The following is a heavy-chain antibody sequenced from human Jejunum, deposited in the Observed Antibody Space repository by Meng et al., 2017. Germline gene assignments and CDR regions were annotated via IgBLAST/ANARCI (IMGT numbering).Heavy chain of an antibody. V-gene: IGHV1-2*06. D-gene: IGHD5-24*01. CDR2: INTNTGGT. J-gene: IGHJ4*02. CDR3: AGRSYNYDDYFDF. Sequence: QVQMEQSGAEVRKPGASVKVSCRASGYTLNGFYMHWVQQAPGQGLEWMGRINTNTGGTNYAQNFKGSITLTRDTSTVYMEVNRLRSDDTAMYYCAGRSYNYDDYFDFWGRGTLVTVSS. CDR1: GYTLNGFY.